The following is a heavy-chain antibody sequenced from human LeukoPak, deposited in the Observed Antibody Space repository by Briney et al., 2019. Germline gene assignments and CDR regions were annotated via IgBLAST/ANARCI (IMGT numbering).Heavy chain of an antibody. CDR1: GFTFSSYA. V-gene: IGHV3-7*01. CDR2: IKQDGSEK. CDR3: GRIQLWGGAAFDI. Sequence: GGSLRLSCAASGFTFSSYAMHWVRQAPGKGLEWVANIKQDGSEKYYVDSVKGRFTISRDNAKNSLYLQMNSPRDEDTAVYYCGRIQLWGGAAFDIWGQGTMVTVSS. D-gene: IGHD5-18*01. J-gene: IGHJ3*02.